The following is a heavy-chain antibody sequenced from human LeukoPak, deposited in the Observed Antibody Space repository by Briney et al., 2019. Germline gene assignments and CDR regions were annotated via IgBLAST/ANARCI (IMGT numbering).Heavy chain of an antibody. D-gene: IGHD2-2*01. CDR2: VYYSGIA. CDR3: AKSTTSPWDDMDV. CDR1: GGSLSSYY. V-gene: IGHV4-59*01. J-gene: IGHJ6*03. Sequence: SETLSLTCTVSGGSLSSYYWSWIRQPPGKGTEWIGYVYYSGIANYNPSLKSRVSMSVDTSKNQFSLRLSSVTAADTAVYYCAKSTTSPWDDMDVWGKGTTVTVSS.